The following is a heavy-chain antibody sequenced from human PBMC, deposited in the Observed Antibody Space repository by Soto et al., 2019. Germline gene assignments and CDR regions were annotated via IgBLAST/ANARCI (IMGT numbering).Heavy chain of an antibody. D-gene: IGHD2-2*01. J-gene: IGHJ3*02. V-gene: IGHV4-61*01. CDR1: GGSVSSGSYY. Sequence: QVQLQESGPGLVKPSETLSLTCTVSGGSVSSGSYYWSWIRQPPGKGLGWIGYISYSGSTNYNPSLKSRVTISVDTSKNQFSLELSSVTAADTAVYYCARYPSTLDAFDIWGQGTMVTVSS. CDR2: ISYSGST. CDR3: ARYPSTLDAFDI.